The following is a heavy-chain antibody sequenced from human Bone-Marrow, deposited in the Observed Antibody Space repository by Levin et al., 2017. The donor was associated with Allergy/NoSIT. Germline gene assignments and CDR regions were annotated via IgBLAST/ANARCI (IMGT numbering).Heavy chain of an antibody. D-gene: IGHD2-2*01. V-gene: IGHV1-46*01. CDR3: ATSLYQLLFDY. J-gene: IGHJ4*02. CDR2: INPSGGST. Sequence: MAGGSLRLSCKASGYTFTSYYMHWVRQAPGQGLEWMGIINPSGGSTSYAQKFQGRVTMTRDTSTSTVYMELSSLRSEDTAVYYCATSLYQLLFDYWGQGTLVTVSS. CDR1: GYTFTSYY.